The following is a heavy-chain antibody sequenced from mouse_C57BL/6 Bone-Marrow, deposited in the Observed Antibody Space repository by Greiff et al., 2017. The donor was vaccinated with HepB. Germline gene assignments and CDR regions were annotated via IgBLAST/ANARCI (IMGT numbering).Heavy chain of an antibody. D-gene: IGHD3-1*01. CDR1: GFTFSDFY. J-gene: IGHJ3*01. CDR3: ARDGFSAWFAY. CDR2: SRNKANDYTT. V-gene: IGHV7-1*01. Sequence: EVQRVESGGGLVQSGRSLRLSCATSGFTFSDFYMEWVRQAPGKGLEWIAASRNKANDYTTEYSASVKGRFIVSRDTSQSILYLQMYALRAEDTAIYYCARDGFSAWFAYWGQGTLVTVSA.